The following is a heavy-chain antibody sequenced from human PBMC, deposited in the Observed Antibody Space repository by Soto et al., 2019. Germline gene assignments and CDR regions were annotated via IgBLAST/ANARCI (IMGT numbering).Heavy chain of an antibody. J-gene: IGHJ4*02. D-gene: IGHD3-16*02. CDR2: INHSGST. CDR3: ARGRKRMGDYIWGSYRYTSPLGY. V-gene: IGHV4-34*01. CDR1: GGSFSGYY. Sequence: QVQLQQWGAGLLKPSETLSLTCAVYGGSFSGYYWSWIRQPPGQGLEWIGEINHSGSTNYNPSLKSRISISVDTSKNQFSLKLSSVTAADTAVYYCARGRKRMGDYIWGSYRYTSPLGYCGQGTLVTVSS.